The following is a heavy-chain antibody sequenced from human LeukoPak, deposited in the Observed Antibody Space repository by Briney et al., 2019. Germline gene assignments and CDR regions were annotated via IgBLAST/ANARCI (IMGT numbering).Heavy chain of an antibody. V-gene: IGHV3-20*04. CDR3: ARERTYYYDSNPDYFDY. J-gene: IGHJ4*02. D-gene: IGHD3-22*01. Sequence: PGGSLRLSCAASGFTFDDYGMSWVRQAPGKGLEWVSGINWYGGSTGYADSVKGRFTISRDNAENSLYLQMNSLRAGDTALYYCARERTYYYDSNPDYFDYWGQGTLVTVSS. CDR1: GFTFDDYG. CDR2: INWYGGST.